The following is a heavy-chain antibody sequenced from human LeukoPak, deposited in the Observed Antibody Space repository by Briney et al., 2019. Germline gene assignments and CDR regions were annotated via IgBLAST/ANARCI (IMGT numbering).Heavy chain of an antibody. Sequence: ASVKVSCKASGGTFSSYAISWVRQAPGQGLEWMGRIIPILGIANYAQKFQGRVTITADKSTSTAYMELSSLRSEDTAVYYCARDWGSSGWYDYWGQGTLVTVSS. D-gene: IGHD6-19*01. CDR2: IIPILGIA. CDR1: GGTFSSYA. J-gene: IGHJ4*02. V-gene: IGHV1-69*04. CDR3: ARDWGSSGWYDY.